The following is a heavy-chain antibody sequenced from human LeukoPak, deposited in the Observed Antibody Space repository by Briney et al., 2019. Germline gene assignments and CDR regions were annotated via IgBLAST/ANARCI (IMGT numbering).Heavy chain of an antibody. D-gene: IGHD3-10*01. J-gene: IGHJ6*02. V-gene: IGHV3-15*01. CDR2: IKSKTDGGTT. Sequence: GGSLRLSCAASGFTFSNAWMSWVRQAPGKGLEWVGRIKSKTDGGTTDYAAPVKGRFTISRDDSKNTLYLQMNSLKTEDTAVYYCTTDVVWFGELLPAYYYYGTDVWGQGTTVTVSS. CDR3: TTDVVWFGELLPAYYYYGTDV. CDR1: GFTFSNAW.